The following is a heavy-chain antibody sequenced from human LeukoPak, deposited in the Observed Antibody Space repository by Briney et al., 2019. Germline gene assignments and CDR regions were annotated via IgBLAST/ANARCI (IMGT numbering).Heavy chain of an antibody. J-gene: IGHJ4*02. D-gene: IGHD2-2*01. CDR1: GFTFSNYA. V-gene: IGHV3-23*01. Sequence: GGSLRLSCAASGFTFSNYAMSWVRQAPGKGLEWVSAISGSGGSTYYADSVKGRFTISRDNSKNTLYLQMNSLRAEDTAVYYCAKETVVVPAARGVVDYWGQGTLVTVSS. CDR2: ISGSGGST. CDR3: AKETVVVPAARGVVDY.